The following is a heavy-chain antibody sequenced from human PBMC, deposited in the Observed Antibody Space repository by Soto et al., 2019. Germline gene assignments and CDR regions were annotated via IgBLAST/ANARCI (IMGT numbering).Heavy chain of an antibody. V-gene: IGHV3-30-3*01. CDR1: GFTFSSYA. Sequence: QVQLVESGGGVVQPGRSLSLSCAASGFTFSSYAMHWVRQAPGKGLEWVAVISYDGSNKYYADSVKGRFTISRDNSKNTLYLQMNSLRAEDTAVYYCARDRIYSSSWHDYWGQGTLVTVSS. D-gene: IGHD6-13*01. CDR2: ISYDGSNK. J-gene: IGHJ4*02. CDR3: ARDRIYSSSWHDY.